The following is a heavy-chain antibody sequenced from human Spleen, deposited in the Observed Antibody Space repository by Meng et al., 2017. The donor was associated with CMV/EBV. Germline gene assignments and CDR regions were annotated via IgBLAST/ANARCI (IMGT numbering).Heavy chain of an antibody. CDR3: ARLNRVGLHVYYFDY. J-gene: IGHJ4*02. D-gene: IGHD3/OR15-3a*01. V-gene: IGHV5-51*01. CDR2: IYPGDSDT. Sequence: FGDSFTSHWIAWVRQMPGKGLEWMGIIYPGDSDTRYSPSFQGQVTISADKSISTAYLQWSSLKASDTAMYYCARLNRVGLHVYYFDYWGQGTLVTVSS. CDR1: GDSFTSHW.